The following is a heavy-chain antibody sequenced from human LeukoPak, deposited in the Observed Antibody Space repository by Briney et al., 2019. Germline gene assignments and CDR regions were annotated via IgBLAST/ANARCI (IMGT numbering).Heavy chain of an antibody. CDR2: IGGSGGST. CDR3: ANFGFYSSSPNY. Sequence: GGSLRLSCAASGFTFSSYAMSWVRQAPGKGLEWVSAIGGSGGSTYYADSVKGRFTISRDNSKSTLYLQMNSLRAEDTAVYYCANFGFYSSSPNYWGQGTLVTVSS. CDR1: GFTFSSYA. D-gene: IGHD6-6*01. J-gene: IGHJ4*02. V-gene: IGHV3-23*01.